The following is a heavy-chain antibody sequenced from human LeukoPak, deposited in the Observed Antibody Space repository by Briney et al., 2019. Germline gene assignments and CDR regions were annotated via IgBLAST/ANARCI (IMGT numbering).Heavy chain of an antibody. Sequence: SETLSLTCAVYGGSFSGYYWSSIRQPPGKGLEWIGEINHSGSPNYNPSLKSRVTISVDTSKNQFSLKLSSVTAADTAVYYCARGKELVTSIDYWGQGTLVTVSS. CDR3: ARGKELVTSIDY. D-gene: IGHD6-6*01. J-gene: IGHJ4*02. CDR2: INHSGSP. V-gene: IGHV4-34*01. CDR1: GGSFSGYY.